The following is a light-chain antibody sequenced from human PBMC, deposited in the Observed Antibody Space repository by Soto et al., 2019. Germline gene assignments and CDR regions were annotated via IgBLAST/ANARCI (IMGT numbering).Light chain of an antibody. CDR1: SSDLGSYNY. CDR2: EVN. J-gene: IGLJ1*01. CDR3: SSYTSTSTLYV. V-gene: IGLV2-14*01. Sequence: QYALTQPASVSGSPGQSITISCTGTSSDLGSYNYVSWYQQHPGKAPKLMIYEVNNRPSGVSNRFTGSKSGNTASLTISGLQAEDEGDYYCSSYTSTSTLYVFGTGTKLTVL.